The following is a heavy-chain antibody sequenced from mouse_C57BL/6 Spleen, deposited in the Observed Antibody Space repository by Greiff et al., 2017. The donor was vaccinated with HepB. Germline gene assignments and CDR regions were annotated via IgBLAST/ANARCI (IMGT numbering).Heavy chain of an antibody. CDR3: ARSRTTGVGFDY. D-gene: IGHD1-1*01. J-gene: IGHJ2*01. CDR2: INPYNGGT. V-gene: IGHV1-19*01. Sequence: EVQLQQSGPVLVKPGASVKMSCKASGYTFTDYYMNWVKQSHGKSLEWIGVINPYNGGTSYNQKFKGKATLTVDKSSSTAYMELNSLTSEDSAVYYCARSRTTGVGFDYWGQGTTLTVSS. CDR1: GYTFTDYY.